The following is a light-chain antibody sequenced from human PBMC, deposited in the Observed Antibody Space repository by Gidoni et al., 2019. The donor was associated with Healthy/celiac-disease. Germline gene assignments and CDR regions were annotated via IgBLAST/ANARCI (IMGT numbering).Light chain of an antibody. J-gene: IGKJ4*01. V-gene: IGKV3-11*01. Sequence: ELEFTHSRATMSMSPGERATLSCRASQSVSSYLAWYQQKPGQAPRLLIYDASNRAAGIPARLSGSGSGTDFTLTISSLEPEDFAVYYCQQRSNLPPRVTFXGXTKVEIK. CDR3: QQRSNLPPRVT. CDR1: QSVSSY. CDR2: DAS.